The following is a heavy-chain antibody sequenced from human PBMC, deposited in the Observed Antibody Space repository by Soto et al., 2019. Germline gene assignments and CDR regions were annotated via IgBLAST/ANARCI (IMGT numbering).Heavy chain of an antibody. V-gene: IGHV1-3*01. CDR1: GYTFTSYA. CDR2: INADNGNT. CDR3: DCDVGGSPYH. J-gene: IGHJ5*02. Sequence: QVQFVQSGAEVKKPGASVKVSCKASGYTFTSYAMHWVRQAPGQRLEWMGGINADNGNTKYSQKFQGRVTITRDTYASTDYMEVCSLRSEDTAVSLCDCDVGGSPYHWCQGSLGSVAS. D-gene: IGHD2-15*01.